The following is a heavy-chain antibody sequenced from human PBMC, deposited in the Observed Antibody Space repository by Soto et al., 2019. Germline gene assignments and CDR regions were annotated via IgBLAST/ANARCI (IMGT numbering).Heavy chain of an antibody. CDR3: ARETTYSLDY. J-gene: IGHJ4*02. V-gene: IGHV3-33*01. D-gene: IGHD1-1*01. CDR2: IWYDGSNQ. CDR1: GFTFSSYG. Sequence: GGSLRLSCAASGFTFSSYGLHWVRQAPGKGLEWVALIWYDGSNQYYADSVKGRFTISRDSSKNTLYLQMNSLRAEDTAVYYCARETTYSLDYWGQGTLVTVSS.